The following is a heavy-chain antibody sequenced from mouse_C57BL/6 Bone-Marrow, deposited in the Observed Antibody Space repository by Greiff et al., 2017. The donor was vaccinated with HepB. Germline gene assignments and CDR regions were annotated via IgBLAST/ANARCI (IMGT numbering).Heavy chain of an antibody. CDR2: IYPGDGDT. Sequence: QVQLKESGAELVKPGASVKISCKASGYAFSSYWMNWVKQRPGKGLEWIGQIYPGDGDTNYNGKFKGKATLTADKSSSTAYMQLSSLTSADSAVYFCARRTAQALDYWGQGTTLTVSS. CDR1: GYAFSSYW. CDR3: ARRTAQALDY. V-gene: IGHV1-80*01. D-gene: IGHD3-2*02. J-gene: IGHJ2*01.